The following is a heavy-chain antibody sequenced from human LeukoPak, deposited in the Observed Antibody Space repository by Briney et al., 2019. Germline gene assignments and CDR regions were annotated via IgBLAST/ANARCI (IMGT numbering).Heavy chain of an antibody. CDR1: GGSISSSSFY. J-gene: IGHJ5*02. V-gene: IGHV4-39*07. CDR2: IYHSGTT. Sequence: PSETLSLTCTVSGGSISSSSFYWGWIRQPPGKGLEWIGSIYHSGTTYYNPSLKSRVTISVDTSKNQFSLNLSSVTAADTAVYYCIRDCGADPNPPTWGQGTLVIVSS. D-gene: IGHD4/OR15-4a*01. CDR3: IRDCGADPNPPT.